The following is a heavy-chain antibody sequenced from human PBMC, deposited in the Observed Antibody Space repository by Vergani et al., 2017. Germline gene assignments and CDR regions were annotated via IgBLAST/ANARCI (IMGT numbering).Heavy chain of an antibody. J-gene: IGHJ4*02. CDR3: ARGGRISAAHDY. V-gene: IGHV4-34*02. CDR2: VNHRGSP. D-gene: IGHD6-13*01. CDR1: GGSFSGYS. Sequence: QVQLKQWGAGLLKPSETLSLTCAVSGGSFSGYSWSWIRQFPGKGLEWIGEVNHRGSPTSNPSLWSRVTISLDTSKKYFSLNLTSVTAADTAVFYCARGGRISAAHDYWGQGTLVTVSS.